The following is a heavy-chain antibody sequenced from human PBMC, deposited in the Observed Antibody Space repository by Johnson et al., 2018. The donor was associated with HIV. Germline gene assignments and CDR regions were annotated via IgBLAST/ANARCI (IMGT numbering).Heavy chain of an antibody. V-gene: IGHV3-7*01. CDR3: ARSNAFDI. CDR2: IKYDGSGK. CDR1: GFIFSGYW. Sequence: VQLVESGGGLVQPGGSLRLSCAASGFIFSGYWMNWVRQAPGKGLEWVVGIKYDGSGKFCVDSVKGRFTISRDNAKDSLFLQMNSLRAEDTAVYYCARSNAFDIWGQGTMVTVSS. J-gene: IGHJ3*02.